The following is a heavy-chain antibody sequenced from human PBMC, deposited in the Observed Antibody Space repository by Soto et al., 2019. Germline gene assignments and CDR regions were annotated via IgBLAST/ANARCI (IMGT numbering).Heavy chain of an antibody. Sequence: QVQLVQSGAEVKKPGSSVKVSCKASGGTFSSYTISWVRQAPGQGLEWMGRMIPILGIANYAQKFQGRVTITADKSTSTAYMELRSLRSEDTAVYYCARGYCSGGSCFDGGVDYWGQGTLVTVSS. V-gene: IGHV1-69*02. CDR3: ARGYCSGGSCFDGGVDY. J-gene: IGHJ4*02. D-gene: IGHD2-15*01. CDR2: MIPILGIA. CDR1: GGTFSSYT.